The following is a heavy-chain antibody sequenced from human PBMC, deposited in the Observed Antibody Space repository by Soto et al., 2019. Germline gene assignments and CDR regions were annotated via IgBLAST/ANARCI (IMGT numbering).Heavy chain of an antibody. V-gene: IGHV3-30-3*01. Sequence: GGSLRLSCAASGFTFSSCAMHWVRQAPGKGLEWVAVITHDGSNKYYAHSVKGRFTISRDDSKNTVYLQMNSLRAEDTAVYYCARDSGSYPFDYWGQGTLVTVSS. CDR1: GFTFSSCA. J-gene: IGHJ4*02. D-gene: IGHD1-26*01. CDR3: ARDSGSYPFDY. CDR2: ITHDGSNK.